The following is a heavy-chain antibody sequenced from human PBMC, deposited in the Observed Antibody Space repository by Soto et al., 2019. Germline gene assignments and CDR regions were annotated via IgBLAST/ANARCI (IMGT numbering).Heavy chain of an antibody. J-gene: IGHJ4*02. CDR2: ISYDGNNY. Sequence: QVQLVESGGGVVQPGMSLRLSCSASGFTFTSYGMHWVRQPPGKGLEWVAFISYDGNNYYYADSVKGRFTTSRDTYKSTLYLQMNSLRREDTAIYYCAKALGELSPESYDYWGQGTLVTVSS. D-gene: IGHD3-16*02. CDR3: AKALGELSPESYDY. CDR1: GFTFTSYG. V-gene: IGHV3-30*18.